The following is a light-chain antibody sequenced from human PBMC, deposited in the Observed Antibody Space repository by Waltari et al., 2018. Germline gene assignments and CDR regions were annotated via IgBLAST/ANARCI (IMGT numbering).Light chain of an antibody. CDR3: QQYGNSPFT. V-gene: IGKV3D-20*01. J-gene: IGKJ4*01. CDR2: DAS. CDR1: QTVSSNY. Sequence: EIVLTRSPATLSLSPGERATLSCGASQTVSSNYLAWYQHKPGLAPRLLIYDASGRPTGIPERFSGSGSGTDFTLTINRLEPEDFAVYYCQQYGNSPFTFGGGTKVDIK.